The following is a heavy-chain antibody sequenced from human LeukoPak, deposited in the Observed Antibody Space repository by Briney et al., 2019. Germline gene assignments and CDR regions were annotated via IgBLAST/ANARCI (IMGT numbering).Heavy chain of an antibody. CDR1: GGSISSSSYY. CDR2: IYYSGST. V-gene: IGHV4-39*07. D-gene: IGHD6-13*01. Sequence: PSETLSLTCTVSGGSISSSSYYWGWIRQPPGKGLEWIGSIYYSGSTYYNPSLKSRVTISVDTSKNQFSLKLSSVTAADTAVYYCARGARYSSSWRTFYYYYYYMDVWGKGTTVTVSS. CDR3: ARGARYSSSWRTFYYYYYYMDV. J-gene: IGHJ6*03.